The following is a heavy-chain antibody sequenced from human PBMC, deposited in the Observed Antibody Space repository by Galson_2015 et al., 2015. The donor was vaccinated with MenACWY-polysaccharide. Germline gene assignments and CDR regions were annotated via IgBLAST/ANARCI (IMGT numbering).Heavy chain of an antibody. Sequence: PALVKPTQTLTLTCTFSGFSLSTSGVGVGWIRQPPGKALEWLALIYWDDDKRYSPSLKSRLTITKDTSKNQVVLTMTNMDPVDTATYYCAHLLYGDTRFVYWGQGTLVTVSS. CDR1: GFSLSTSGVG. CDR2: IYWDDDK. V-gene: IGHV2-5*02. CDR3: AHLLYGDTRFVY. D-gene: IGHD2/OR15-2a*01. J-gene: IGHJ4*02.